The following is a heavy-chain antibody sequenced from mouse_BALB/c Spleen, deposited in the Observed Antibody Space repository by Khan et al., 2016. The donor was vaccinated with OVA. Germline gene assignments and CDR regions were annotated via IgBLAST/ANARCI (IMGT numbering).Heavy chain of an antibody. CDR3: ASSTYLYAFAY. CDR2: MIYTGYT. J-gene: IGHJ3*01. CDR1: GDSITSGY. V-gene: IGHV3-8*02. Sequence: EVKLEGSGHSLVKPSQTLSLTCSVTGDSITSGYWRWIRKIPGKKLENMGYMIYTGYTAYKPYLKSRLAITRHTSKIQYYLQLNSVPTVDPATYSFASSTYLYAFAYWGQGTLVTVSA. D-gene: IGHD2-14*01.